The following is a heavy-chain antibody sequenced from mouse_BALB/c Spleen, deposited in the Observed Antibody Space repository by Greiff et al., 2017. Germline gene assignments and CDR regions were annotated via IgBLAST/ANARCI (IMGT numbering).Heavy chain of an antibody. J-gene: IGHJ2*01. V-gene: IGHV5-4*02. CDR3: ARDGYDY. Sequence: EVQGVESGGGLVKPGGSLKLSCAASGFSFSDYYMYWVRQTPEKRLVWVATFSDGGSYTYYPDSVKGRFTISRDNAKNNLYLQMSSLKSEDTAMYYCARDGYDYWGQGTTLTVSA. CDR2: FSDGGSYT. CDR1: GFSFSDYY. D-gene: IGHD2-2*01.